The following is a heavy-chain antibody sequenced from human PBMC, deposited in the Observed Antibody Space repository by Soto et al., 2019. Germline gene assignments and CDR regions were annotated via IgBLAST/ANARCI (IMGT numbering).Heavy chain of an antibody. CDR2: IIPIFGTA. D-gene: IGHD2-21*02. CDR1: GGTFSSYA. V-gene: IGHV1-69*13. J-gene: IGHJ6*02. Sequence: ASVKVSCKASGGTFSSYAISWVRQAPGQGLEWMGGIIPIFGTANYAQKFQGRVTITADESTSTAYMELSSLRSEDTAVYYCARPEFFSSDFHYYYGMDVWGQGTTVTVSS. CDR3: ARPEFFSSDFHYYYGMDV.